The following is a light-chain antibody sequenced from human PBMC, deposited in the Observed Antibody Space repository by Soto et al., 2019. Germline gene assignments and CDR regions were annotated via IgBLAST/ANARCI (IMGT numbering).Light chain of an antibody. V-gene: IGLV2-18*02. CDR3: YSYTSSSTYV. Sequence: QSALTQPPSVSASHRQSVTISCTASLSDVGGYNRVSWYQQPPGTAPKLVIYEVIYRPSGVPARFSGSKSGNTASLTISGLQAEDEADYYCYSYTSSSTYVFGTGTKVTV. J-gene: IGLJ1*01. CDR2: EVI. CDR1: LSDVGGYNR.